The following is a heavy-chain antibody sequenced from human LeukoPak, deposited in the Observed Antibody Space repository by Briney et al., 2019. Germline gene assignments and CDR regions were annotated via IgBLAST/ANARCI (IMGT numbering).Heavy chain of an antibody. J-gene: IGHJ5*02. CDR3: AREKSRFLADRPFVPNWSDP. D-gene: IGHD3-3*02. Sequence: AGGSLRLSCAASGFSLSSYWMSWVRQAPEKGLEWVANIEQDGSEKYYVDSVKGRFTISRDNAKNSLYLQMNSLRAEDTAVYYCAREKSRFLADRPFVPNWSDPWGQGTLVTVSS. V-gene: IGHV3-7*01. CDR1: GFSLSSYW. CDR2: IEQDGSEK.